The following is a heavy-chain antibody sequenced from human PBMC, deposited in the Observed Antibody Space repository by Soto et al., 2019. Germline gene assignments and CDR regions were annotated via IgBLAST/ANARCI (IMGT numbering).Heavy chain of an antibody. CDR1: GGSISSGGTGSY. Sequence: QVQLQESGPGLVKTSQTLSLTCTVSGGSISSGGTGSYWTWIRQLPGKGLEWIGYIYYTGNTHYNPSLKWRTTISRDTSETQFPLKRTSVSAADTAVYFCASGHDAYKVRYWGRGTLVTVSS. CDR2: IYYTGNT. V-gene: IGHV4-31*03. D-gene: IGHD1-1*01. CDR3: ASGHDAYKVRY. J-gene: IGHJ4*02.